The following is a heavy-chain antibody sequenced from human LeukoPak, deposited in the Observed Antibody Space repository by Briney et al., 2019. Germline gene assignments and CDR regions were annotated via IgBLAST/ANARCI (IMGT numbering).Heavy chain of an antibody. D-gene: IGHD3-10*01. CDR2: IIPIFGTA. J-gene: IGHJ4*02. V-gene: IGHV1-69*13. Sequence: GASVKVSCKASGGTFSSYAISWVRQAPGQGLEWMGGIIPIFGTANYAQKFQGRVTITADESTSTAYMELSSLRSEDTAVYYCARDADYYGSGSYQGYFDYWGQGTLVTVSS. CDR3: ARDADYYGSGSYQGYFDY. CDR1: GGTFSSYA.